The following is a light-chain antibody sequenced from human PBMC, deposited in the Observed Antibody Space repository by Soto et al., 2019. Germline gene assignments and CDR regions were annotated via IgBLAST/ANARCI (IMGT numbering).Light chain of an antibody. Sequence: IVLTQSPGTLSLSPGERATLSCRASQSVTTQLAWYQQKPGQAPRLIIHGVSRRATGVPDRITGSGSGTDFTLSISRLEPEDFAVYYCQQYGGSTRTFGQGTKVEIK. V-gene: IGKV3-20*01. CDR1: QSVTTQ. CDR3: QQYGGSTRT. CDR2: GVS. J-gene: IGKJ1*01.